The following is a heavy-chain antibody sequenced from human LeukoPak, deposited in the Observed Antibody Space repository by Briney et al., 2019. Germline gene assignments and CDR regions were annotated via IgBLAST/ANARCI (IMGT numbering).Heavy chain of an antibody. J-gene: IGHJ5*02. V-gene: IGHV4-34*01. D-gene: IGHD2-2*01. Sequence: PSETLSLTCAVYGGSFSGYYWSWIRRPPGKGLEWIGEINHSGSTNYNPSLKSRVTISVDTSKNQFSLKLSSVTAADTAVYYCARGVRDVVVPAAKYNWFDPWGQGTLVTVSS. CDR3: ARGVRDVVVPAAKYNWFDP. CDR1: GGSFSGYY. CDR2: INHSGST.